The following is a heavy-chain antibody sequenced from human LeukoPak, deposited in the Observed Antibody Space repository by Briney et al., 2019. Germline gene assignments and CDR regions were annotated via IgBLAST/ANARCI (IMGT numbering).Heavy chain of an antibody. Sequence: ASVKVSCKTSGYTFTISHVTWVRQAPGQGLEWMGWISVYNGNTNYAPELLGRVTMTTDTSTSTAYMELRNLRSDDTAVYYCARATELTYCGGDCYLDYWGQGTLVTVSS. CDR2: ISVYNGNT. CDR3: ARATELTYCGGDCYLDY. V-gene: IGHV1-18*04. D-gene: IGHD2-21*02. CDR1: GYTFTISH. J-gene: IGHJ4*02.